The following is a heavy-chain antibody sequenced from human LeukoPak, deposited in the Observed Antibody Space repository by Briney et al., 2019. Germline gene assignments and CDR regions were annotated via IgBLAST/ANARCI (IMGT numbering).Heavy chain of an antibody. D-gene: IGHD3-10*01. CDR2: ISSSSSYI. V-gene: IGHV3-21*01. CDR3: ARLGLLGFDY. CDR1: GFTFSSYS. J-gene: IGHJ4*02. Sequence: GGSLRLSCAASGFTFSSYSMNWVRQAPGKGLGWVSSISSSSSYIYYADSVKGRFTISRDNAKNSLYLQMNSLRAEDTAVYYCARLGLLGFDYWGQGTLVTVSP.